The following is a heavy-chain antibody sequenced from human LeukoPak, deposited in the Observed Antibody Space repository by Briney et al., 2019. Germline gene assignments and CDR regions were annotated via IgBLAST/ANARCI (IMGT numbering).Heavy chain of an antibody. Sequence: GRSLRLSCAASGFTFSSYGMHWVRQAPGKGLEWVAVISYDGSNKYYADSVKGRLTISRDNSKNTLYLQMNSLRAEDTAVYYCAKDLGYCSGGSCYYQYYYYYGMDVWGKGTTVTVSS. CDR1: GFTFSSYG. CDR3: AKDLGYCSGGSCYYQYYYYYGMDV. D-gene: IGHD2-15*01. J-gene: IGHJ6*04. CDR2: ISYDGSNK. V-gene: IGHV3-30*18.